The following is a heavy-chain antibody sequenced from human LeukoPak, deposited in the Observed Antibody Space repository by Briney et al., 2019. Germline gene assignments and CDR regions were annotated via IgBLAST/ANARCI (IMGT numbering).Heavy chain of an antibody. J-gene: IGHJ4*02. CDR2: INHSGST. V-gene: IGHV4-34*01. Sequence: SETLSLTCAVYGGSFSGYYWSWIRQPPGKGLEWIGEINHSGSTNYNPSLKSRVTISVDTSKNQFSLKLSSVTAADTAVYYCARITGDNSLDYWGQGALVTVSS. CDR1: GGSFSGYY. CDR3: ARITGDNSLDY. D-gene: IGHD7-27*01.